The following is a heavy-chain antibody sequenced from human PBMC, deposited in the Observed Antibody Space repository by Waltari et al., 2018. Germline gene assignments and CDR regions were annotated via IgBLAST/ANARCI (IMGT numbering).Heavy chain of an antibody. D-gene: IGHD3-22*01. CDR3: ATSKAPSYDSSGSYGMDV. J-gene: IGHJ6*02. Sequence: EVQLVQSGAEVKKPGATVKISCKVSGYTFTDYYMHWVQQAPGKGLEWMGLVDPEDGETIYAEKFQGRVTITADTSTDTAYMELSSLRSEDTAVYYCATSKAPSYDSSGSYGMDVWGQGTTVTVSS. CDR1: GYTFTDYY. CDR2: VDPEDGET. V-gene: IGHV1-69-2*01.